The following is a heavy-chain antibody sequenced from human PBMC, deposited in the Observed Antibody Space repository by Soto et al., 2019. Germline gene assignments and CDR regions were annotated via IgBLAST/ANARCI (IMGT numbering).Heavy chain of an antibody. Sequence: QVQLQESGPGLVKPSETLSLTCSVSGGSIDGLYWTWVRQSPGRGLEWIGWIYSSGTTTSNPSLERRVAMSVDTSKNQSSRKLSSVTAADTAIYYCAKLRKHYGMDVWGRGTTVAVAS. V-gene: IGHV4-59*08. J-gene: IGHJ6*04. CDR1: GGSIDGLY. CDR3: AKLRKHYGMDV. CDR2: IYSSGTT.